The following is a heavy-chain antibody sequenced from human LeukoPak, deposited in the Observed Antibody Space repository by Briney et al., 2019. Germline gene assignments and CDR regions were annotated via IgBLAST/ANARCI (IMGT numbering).Heavy chain of an antibody. CDR1: GFTFSSYW. J-gene: IGHJ4*02. CDR2: IVSDGSST. D-gene: IGHD4-23*01. V-gene: IGHV3-74*01. CDR3: ARGRPHGNDY. Sequence: PGGSLRLSCAASGFTFSSYWMNWVRQAPGKGLVWVSRIVSDGSSTTYADSVKGRFSISRDNAKNTLYLQMNSLRVEGTAVYYCARGRPHGNDYWGQGTLVTVSS.